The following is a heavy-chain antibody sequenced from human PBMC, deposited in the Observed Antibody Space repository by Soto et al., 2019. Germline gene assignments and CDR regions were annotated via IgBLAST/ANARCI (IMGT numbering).Heavy chain of an antibody. D-gene: IGHD2-2*01. CDR1: GVTFINYD. Sequence: GGFLRLSCAASGVTFINYDMNWVRQAPGKGLEWVSAISGRGSSTYYADSVKGRFTISRDDSKNTAYLQMNSLRAEDTAVYYCAKGSIVAGAIRYDLDYWGQGTLVTVSS. CDR3: AKGSIVAGAIRYDLDY. CDR2: ISGRGSST. V-gene: IGHV3-23*01. J-gene: IGHJ4*02.